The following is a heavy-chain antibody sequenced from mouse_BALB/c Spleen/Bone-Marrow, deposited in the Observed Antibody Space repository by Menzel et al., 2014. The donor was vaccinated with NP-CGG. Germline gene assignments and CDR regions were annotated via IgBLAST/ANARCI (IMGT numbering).Heavy chain of an antibody. J-gene: IGHJ4*01. Sequence: EVQLQESGAELVKPGASVKLSCTASGFNIKDTYMHWVKQRPEQGLEWIGRIDPADGNTKYDPKFQGKATITADTSSNTACLQFSSLATEDTAVYYCARWEYYAMDYWGQGTSVTVSS. CDR1: GFNIKDTY. CDR3: ARWEYYAMDY. CDR2: IDPADGNT. V-gene: IGHV14-3*02. D-gene: IGHD4-1*01.